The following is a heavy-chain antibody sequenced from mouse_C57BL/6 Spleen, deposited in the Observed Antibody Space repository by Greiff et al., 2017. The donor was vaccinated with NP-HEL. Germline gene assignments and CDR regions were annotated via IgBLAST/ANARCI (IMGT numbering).Heavy chain of an antibody. CDR2: ISYDGSN. CDR1: GYSITSCYF. V-gene: IGHV3-6*01. CDR3: AGQGYYAMDY. J-gene: IGHJ4*01. D-gene: IGHD3-2*02. Sequence: DVQLQESGPGLVKPSQSLSLTCSVTGYSITSCYFWYLIRQLPGNILEWMGYISYDGSNNYNPSLKNRFSITRDTSKNQFFLKLNSVTTEDTATYYCAGQGYYAMDYWGQGTSVTVSS.